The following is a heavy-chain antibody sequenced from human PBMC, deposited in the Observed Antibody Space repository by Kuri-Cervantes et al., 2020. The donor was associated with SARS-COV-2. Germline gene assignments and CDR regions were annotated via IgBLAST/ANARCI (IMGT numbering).Heavy chain of an antibody. J-gene: IGHJ5*02. CDR2: INPSSGGT. CDR3: ARALGSSGYQTWYWFDP. Sequence: ASVKVSCKASGYTFTGYYMHWVRQAPGQGLEWMGWINPSSGGTNYAQKFQGRVTMTRDTSISTAYMELSRLRSDDTAVYYCARALGSSGYQTWYWFDPWGQGTLVTVSS. D-gene: IGHD3-22*01. CDR1: GYTFTGYY. V-gene: IGHV1-2*02.